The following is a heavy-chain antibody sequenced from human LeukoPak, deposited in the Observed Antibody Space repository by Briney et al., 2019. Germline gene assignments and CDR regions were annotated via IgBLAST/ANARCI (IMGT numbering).Heavy chain of an antibody. V-gene: IGHV3-21*01. CDR1: GFTFSTYN. J-gene: IGHJ5*02. Sequence: KPGGSLRLSCAASGFTFSTYNMNWVRQAPGKGLEWVSSISSSRNDIYYADSVRGRFTISRNNAKNSLYLQMNSLRAEDTAVYYCARDLGRYCSSTSCTPDWFDPWGQGTLVTVSS. CDR2: ISSSRNDI. CDR3: ARDLGRYCSSTSCTPDWFDP. D-gene: IGHD2-2*01.